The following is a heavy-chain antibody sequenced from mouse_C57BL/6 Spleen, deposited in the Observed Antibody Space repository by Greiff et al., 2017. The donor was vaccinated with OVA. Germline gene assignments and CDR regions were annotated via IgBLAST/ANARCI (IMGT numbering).Heavy chain of an antibody. Sequence: EVKLQESGPGMVKPSQSLSLTCTVTGYSITSGYDWHWIRHFPGNKLEWMGYISYSGSTNYNPSLKSRISITHDTSKNHFFLKLNSVTTEDTATYYCARGGDGYWYFDVWGTGTTVTVSS. D-gene: IGHD2-3*01. CDR1: GYSITSGYD. CDR3: ARGGDGYWYFDV. J-gene: IGHJ1*03. CDR2: ISYSGST. V-gene: IGHV3-1*01.